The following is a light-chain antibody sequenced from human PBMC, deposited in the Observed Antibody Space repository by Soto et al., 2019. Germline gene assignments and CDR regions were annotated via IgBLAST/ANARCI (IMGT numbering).Light chain of an antibody. J-gene: IGKJ4*01. CDR3: QQYNSHWLS. V-gene: IGKV1-5*03. Sequence: DVQMTQSPSTLSASLGDRVTITCRASQTINNWLAWYQQKPGKAPKLLIHRASILESGVPSRFSGSGSGTEFTLTISGLQPDDVATDYCQQYNSHWLSFGGGTEVEIK. CDR2: RAS. CDR1: QTINNW.